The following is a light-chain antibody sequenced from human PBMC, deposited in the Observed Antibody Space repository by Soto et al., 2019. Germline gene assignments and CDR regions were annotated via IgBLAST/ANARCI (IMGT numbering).Light chain of an antibody. V-gene: IGLV1-47*01. J-gene: IGLJ3*02. CDR1: SSNIGSNY. CDR3: AAWDDSLSVGV. Sequence: CAGGSSNIGSNYVYWYQQFPGTAPKLLIYRNDERPSGVPDRFSGSKSGTSVSLAISGLRSEDEADYYCAAWDDSLSVGVFGGGTKLTVL. CDR2: RND.